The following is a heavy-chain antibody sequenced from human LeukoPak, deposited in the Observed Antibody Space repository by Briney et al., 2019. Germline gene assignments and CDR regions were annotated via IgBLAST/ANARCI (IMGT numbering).Heavy chain of an antibody. Sequence: PGGSLRLSCAASGFTFSRYAMHWVRQAPGKGLEWVANIKTDGSEKDYIDSVKGRFTISRDNTKNSLYLQMNSLRAEDTAVYFCARPYSSGWYGGFHIWGHGTMVTVSS. J-gene: IGHJ3*02. CDR1: GFTFSRYA. D-gene: IGHD6-19*01. V-gene: IGHV3-7*05. CDR2: IKTDGSEK. CDR3: ARPYSSGWYGGFHI.